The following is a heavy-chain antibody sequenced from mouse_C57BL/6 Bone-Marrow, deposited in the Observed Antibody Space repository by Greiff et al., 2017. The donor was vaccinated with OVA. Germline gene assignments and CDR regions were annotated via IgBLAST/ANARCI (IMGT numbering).Heavy chain of an antibody. J-gene: IGHJ3*01. CDR2: IDPSDSYT. Sequence: VQLQQPGAELVRPGTSVKLSCKASGYTFTSYWMHWVKQRPGQGLEWIGVIDPSDSYTNYNQKFKGKATLTVDTASSTAYMQLSSLTSEDSAVYYCARLKSGIPWFAYWGQGTLVTVSA. CDR3: ARLKSGIPWFAY. CDR1: GYTFTSYW. V-gene: IGHV1-59*01. D-gene: IGHD2-10*02.